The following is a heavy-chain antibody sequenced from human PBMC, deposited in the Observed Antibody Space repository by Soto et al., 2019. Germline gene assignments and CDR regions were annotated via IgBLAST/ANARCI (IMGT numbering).Heavy chain of an antibody. CDR2: IKSKTDGGTT. CDR3: TTPTYGMDV. V-gene: IGHV3-15*07. J-gene: IGHJ6*01. CDR1: GFTFSNAW. Sequence: EVQLVESGGGLVKPGGSLRLSCAASGFTFSNAWMNWVRQAPGKGLEWVGRIKSKTDGGTTDYAAPVKGRFTISSEDAKYTLYLQMNSLKPADASVYYYTTPTYGMDVWCHGTTVTVSS.